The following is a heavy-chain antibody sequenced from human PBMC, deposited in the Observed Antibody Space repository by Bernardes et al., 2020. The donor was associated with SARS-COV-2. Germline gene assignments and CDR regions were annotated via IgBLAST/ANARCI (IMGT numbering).Heavy chain of an antibody. V-gene: IGHV3-11*04. CDR1: GFTFSDYY. CDR3: ASCGGGCCTVAFDY. CDR2: ISSGGSTI. J-gene: IGHJ4*01. Sequence: GGSLRLSCAASGFTFSDYYMRWVRQAPGKGLEWVSYISSGGSTIYYADSVKGRFTISRDNAKNSLYLQMNSLRAEDTAVYYCASCGGGCCTVAFDYWGHGTLVTVSS. D-gene: IGHD2-15*01.